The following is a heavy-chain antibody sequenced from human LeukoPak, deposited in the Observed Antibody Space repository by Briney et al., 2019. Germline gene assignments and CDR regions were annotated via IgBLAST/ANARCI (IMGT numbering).Heavy chain of an antibody. V-gene: IGHV1-2*06. D-gene: IGHD2-2*01. Sequence: GASVKVSCKASGYTFTGYYIHWVRQAPGQGLEWMGRINPNSGDTNSAQKFQGRVTMPRDTSISTAYMDLSSLTSDDTAVYYCARIYGVPVATNENNWFDPWGQGTLVTVSS. CDR3: ARIYGVPVATNENNWFDP. J-gene: IGHJ5*02. CDR1: GYTFTGYY. CDR2: INPNSGDT.